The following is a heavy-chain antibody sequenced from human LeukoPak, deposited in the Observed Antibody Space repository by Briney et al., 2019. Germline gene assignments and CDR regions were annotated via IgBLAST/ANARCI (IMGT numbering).Heavy chain of an antibody. Sequence: ASVKVSCKASGYTFAANYMHWARQAPGQGLEWMGWISPFNGDTIYAQNFQGRVTMTRDTSISTAYMELSRLTSDDTAVYYCARGSTSFGGHNDYWGQGTLVTVSS. CDR3: ARGSTSFGGHNDY. CDR2: ISPFNGDT. D-gene: IGHD4-23*01. CDR1: GYTFAANY. V-gene: IGHV1-2*02. J-gene: IGHJ4*02.